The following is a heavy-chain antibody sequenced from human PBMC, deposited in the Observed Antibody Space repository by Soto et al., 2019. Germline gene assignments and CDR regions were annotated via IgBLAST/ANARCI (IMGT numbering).Heavy chain of an antibody. CDR3: AREDILGARSFDY. V-gene: IGHV3-48*02. Sequence: GESLRLSCVASGFTFSSYSVNWFRQAPGKGLEWVSYISSGSKTIFYADSVKGRFTVSRDSAKNSQFLQMNSLRDDDTAVYYCAREDILGARSFDYWGRGTLVTVSS. D-gene: IGHD1-26*01. CDR2: ISSGSKTI. J-gene: IGHJ4*02. CDR1: GFTFSSYS.